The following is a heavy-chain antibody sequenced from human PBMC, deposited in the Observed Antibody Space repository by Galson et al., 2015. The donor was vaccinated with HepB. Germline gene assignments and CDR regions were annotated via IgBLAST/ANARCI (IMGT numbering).Heavy chain of an antibody. V-gene: IGHV5-10-1*01. J-gene: IGHJ2*01. CDR2: IDPSDSYT. CDR1: GYSFTGYW. Sequence: QSGAEVKKPGESLRISCKGSGYSFTGYWISWVRQMPGKGLEWMGRIDPSDSYTNYSPSFQGHVTISADKSISTAYLQWSSLKASDTAMYYCARQRIVVPAAALAKGFDLWGRGTLVTVSS. D-gene: IGHD2-2*01. CDR3: ARQRIVVPAAALAKGFDL.